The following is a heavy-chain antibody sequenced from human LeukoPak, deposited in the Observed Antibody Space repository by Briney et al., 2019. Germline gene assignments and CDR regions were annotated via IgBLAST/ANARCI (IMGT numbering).Heavy chain of an antibody. D-gene: IGHD3-10*01. CDR2: IKSNTDGATT. V-gene: IGHV3-15*01. CDR3: TSHYGSGGF. Sequence: GGSLRLSCAASGFTFSSYVMSWVRQAPGKGLEWVGRIKSNTDGATTDYIAPVKGRFIISRDDSKNTLYLQMSSLEIEDTAVYYCTSHYGSGGFWGQGTLVTVSS. J-gene: IGHJ4*02. CDR1: GFTFSSYV.